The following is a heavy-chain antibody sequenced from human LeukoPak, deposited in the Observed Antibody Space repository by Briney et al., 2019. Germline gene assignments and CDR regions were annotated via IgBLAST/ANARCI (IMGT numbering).Heavy chain of an antibody. CDR1: GFTFSSYG. Sequence: PGRSLRLSCAASGFTFSSYGMHWVRQAPGKGLEWVAVISYDGSNKYYADSVKGRFTISRDNSKNTLYLQMNSLRAEDTAVYYCAKHHYYDSSGRVWFDPWGQGTLVTVSS. CDR3: AKHHYYDSSGRVWFDP. CDR2: ISYDGSNK. J-gene: IGHJ5*02. D-gene: IGHD3-22*01. V-gene: IGHV3-30*18.